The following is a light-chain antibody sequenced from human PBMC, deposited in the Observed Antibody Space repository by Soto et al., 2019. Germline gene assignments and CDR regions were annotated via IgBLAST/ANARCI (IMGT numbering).Light chain of an antibody. CDR2: GAS. Sequence: DIQMTQSPSSLSASVGDRVTITCRASQGISSFVAWYQQKPGKVPRLLISGASTLQSGVPSRFSGSGSGTDFTLTITSPQPEDVATYYCQKYSSVITSGQGTRLEIK. CDR1: QGISSF. CDR3: QKYSSVIT. J-gene: IGKJ5*01. V-gene: IGKV1-27*01.